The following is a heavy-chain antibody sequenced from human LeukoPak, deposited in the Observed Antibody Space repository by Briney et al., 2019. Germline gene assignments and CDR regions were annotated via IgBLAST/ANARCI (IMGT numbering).Heavy chain of an antibody. D-gene: IGHD6-13*01. CDR1: GGSISSYY. CDR2: IYYSGST. J-gene: IGHJ4*02. V-gene: IGHV4-59*08. Sequence: SETLSLTCTVSGGSISSYYWSWIRQPPGKGLEWIGYIYYSGSTNYNPSLKSRVTISVDTSKNQFSLKLSSVTAADTAVYYCARHSWQQQLAFDYWGQGTLVTVS. CDR3: ARHSWQQQLAFDY.